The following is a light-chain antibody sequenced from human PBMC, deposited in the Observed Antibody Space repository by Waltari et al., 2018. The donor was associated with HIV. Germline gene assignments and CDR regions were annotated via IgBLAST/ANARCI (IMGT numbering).Light chain of an antibody. Sequence: QSVLTQPPSVSAASGQKVTIPCPGSSSHIGNNFLSWYQQLPGIAPKLLIYDNTKRPSGNPDRFSGSKSGTSATLAITGLQTGDEADYYCGTWDGSLNVWVFGGGTKVTV. V-gene: IGLV1-51*01. CDR2: DNT. CDR1: SSHIGNNF. J-gene: IGLJ3*02. CDR3: GTWDGSLNVWV.